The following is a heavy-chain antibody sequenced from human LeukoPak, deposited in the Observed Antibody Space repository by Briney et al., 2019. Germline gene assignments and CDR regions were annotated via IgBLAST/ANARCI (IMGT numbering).Heavy chain of an antibody. CDR3: ARPGYCSSTSCYSQFHFDY. J-gene: IGHJ4*02. D-gene: IGHD2-2*01. CDR2: ISSSSSTI. V-gene: IGHV3-48*02. CDR1: GFTFSSYS. Sequence: GGSLILSCAASGFTFSSYSMNWVRQAPGKGLEWVSYISSSSSTIYYADSVKGRFTISGDNAKNSLYLQMNSLRDEDTAVYYCARPGYCSSTSCYSQFHFDYWGQGTLVTVSS.